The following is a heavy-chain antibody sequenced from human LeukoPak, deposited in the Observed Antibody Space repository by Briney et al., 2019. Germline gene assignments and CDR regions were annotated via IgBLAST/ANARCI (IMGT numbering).Heavy chain of an antibody. CDR3: VRGYSYGYRFDY. Sequence: GGSLRLSCAASGFTFDNYAMHWVRKAPGQGLEWVSGISWNSGSIGYADSVKGRFTISRDNAKNSLYLQMNSLRAEDTALYYCVRGYSYGYRFDYWGQGTLVTVSS. CDR2: ISWNSGSI. V-gene: IGHV3-9*01. CDR1: GFTFDNYA. J-gene: IGHJ4*02. D-gene: IGHD5-18*01.